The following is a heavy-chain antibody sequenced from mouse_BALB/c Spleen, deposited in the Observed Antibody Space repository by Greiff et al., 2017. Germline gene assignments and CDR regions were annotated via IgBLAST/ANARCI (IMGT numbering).Heavy chain of an antibody. D-gene: IGHD2-4*01. V-gene: IGHV2-6-7*01. J-gene: IGHJ4*01. CDR2: IWGDGST. Sequence: QVQLKQSGPGLVAPSQSLSITCTVSGFSLTGYGVNWVRQPPGKGLEWLGMIWGDGSTDYNSALKSRLSISKDNSKSQVFLKMNSLQTDDTARYYCARKGDYDELAMDYWGQGTSVTVAS. CDR1: GFSLTGYG. CDR3: ARKGDYDELAMDY.